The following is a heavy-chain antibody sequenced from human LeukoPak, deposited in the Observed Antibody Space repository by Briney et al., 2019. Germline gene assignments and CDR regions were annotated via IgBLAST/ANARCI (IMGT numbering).Heavy chain of an antibody. D-gene: IGHD3-16*02. CDR1: GFTFSSYA. Sequence: GGSLRLSCAASGFTFSSYAMSWVRQAPGKGLEWVSAISGSGGSTYYAASVKGRFTISRDNSKNTLYLQMNSLRAEDTAVYYCAKDPDDYVWGSYRPNYFDYWGQGTLVTVSS. J-gene: IGHJ4*02. CDR2: ISGSGGST. V-gene: IGHV3-23*01. CDR3: AKDPDDYVWGSYRPNYFDY.